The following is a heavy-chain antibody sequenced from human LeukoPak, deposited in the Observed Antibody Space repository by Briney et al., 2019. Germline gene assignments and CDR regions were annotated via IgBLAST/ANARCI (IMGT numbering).Heavy chain of an antibody. D-gene: IGHD6-13*01. CDR1: GLTSEAYA. CDR3: AKMSASSWLGAFDI. Sequence: GGTLRLSCAASGLTSEAYALHWVGQAPGTGLKWFSLIRGDGVRTYYADSVKGRFTISRDNSKNSLYLQMNSLRTEDTALYYCAKMSASSWLGAFDIWGQGTMVTVSS. CDR2: IRGDGVRT. J-gene: IGHJ3*02. V-gene: IGHV3-43*02.